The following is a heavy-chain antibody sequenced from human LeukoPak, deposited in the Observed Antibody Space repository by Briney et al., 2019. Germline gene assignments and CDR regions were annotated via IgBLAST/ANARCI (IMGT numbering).Heavy chain of an antibody. CDR3: ARGRQTRITIFGVVIKSWFDP. CDR2: IYYSGST. CDR1: GGSISSGDYY. J-gene: IGHJ5*02. D-gene: IGHD3-3*01. V-gene: IGHV4-30-4*01. Sequence: PSQTLSLTCTVSGGSISSGDYYWSWIRQPPEKGLEWIGYIYYSGSTYYNPSLKSRVTISVDTSKNQFSLKLSSVTAADTAVYYCARGRQTRITIFGVVIKSWFDPWGQGTLVTVSS.